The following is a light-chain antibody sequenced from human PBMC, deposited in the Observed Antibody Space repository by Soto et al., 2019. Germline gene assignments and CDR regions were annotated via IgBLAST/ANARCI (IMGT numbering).Light chain of an antibody. J-gene: IGKJ1*01. CDR1: QSIGGN. CDR3: QQYINRPPWT. V-gene: IGKV3-15*01. CDR2: DVS. Sequence: EIVVTQSPAALSVSPGERATLSCRASQSIGGNLAWYQQKPGQAPRLLIYDVSTRATGIPARFSGRGSGTEFTLTISSLQSEDFALYYCQQYINRPPWTFGQGTKVDIK.